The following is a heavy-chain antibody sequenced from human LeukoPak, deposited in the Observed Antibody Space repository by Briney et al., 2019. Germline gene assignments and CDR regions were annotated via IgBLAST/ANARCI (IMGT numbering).Heavy chain of an antibody. CDR1: GFTFSSYW. CDR2: INTDGTTT. Sequence: GGSLRLSCAASGFTFSSYWLHWVRQAPGKGLVWVSRINTDGTTTSYADSVKGRFTISRDNAKNTLYLQMNSLRAEDTAVYYCARGHGYNMNLFDCWGQGTQVTVSS. V-gene: IGHV3-74*01. J-gene: IGHJ4*02. D-gene: IGHD5-24*01. CDR3: ARGHGYNMNLFDC.